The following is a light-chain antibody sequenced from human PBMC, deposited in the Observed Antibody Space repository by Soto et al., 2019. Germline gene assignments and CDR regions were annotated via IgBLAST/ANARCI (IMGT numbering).Light chain of an antibody. CDR2: DSS. CDR3: QQRKYWPPLT. V-gene: IGKV3-11*01. Sequence: EVVVTESPVTLALSPGERATLSCSTSQSVDIYVAWYQQKPGQAPRLRLYDSSNRAPGIPARFSGGGSGTDFTLTISSLEPEDFAVYYCQQRKYWPPLTFGGGTKVEIK. CDR1: QSVDIY. J-gene: IGKJ4*01.